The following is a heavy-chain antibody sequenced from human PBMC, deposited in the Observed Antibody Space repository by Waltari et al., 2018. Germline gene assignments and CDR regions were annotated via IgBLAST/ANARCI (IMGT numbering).Heavy chain of an antibody. Sequence: QVTLKESGPALVKPTQTLTLTCTFSGFSLSTSGMRVSWIRQPPGTALEWLARIDWDDDKFYSTSLKTRLTISKDTSKNQVVLTMTNMDPVDTATYYCARTSPLYYDSSGYSLGAFDIWGQGTMVTVSS. CDR3: ARTSPLYYDSSGYSLGAFDI. V-gene: IGHV2-70*04. CDR2: IDWDDDK. CDR1: GFSLSTSGMR. J-gene: IGHJ3*02. D-gene: IGHD3-22*01.